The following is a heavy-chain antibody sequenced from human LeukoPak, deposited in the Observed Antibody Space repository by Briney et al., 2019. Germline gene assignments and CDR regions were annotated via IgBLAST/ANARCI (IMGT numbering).Heavy chain of an antibody. V-gene: IGHV1-69*06. CDR1: GGTFSSYA. Sequence: GSSVKVSCKASGGTFSSYAISWVRQAPGQGLEWMGGIIPIFGTANYAQKFQGRVTITADKSTSTAYMELSSLRSEDTAVYYCARGPVRYYGSGSYYSYWFDPWGQGTLVTVSS. CDR3: ARGPVRYYGSGSYYSYWFDP. D-gene: IGHD3-10*01. CDR2: IIPIFGTA. J-gene: IGHJ5*02.